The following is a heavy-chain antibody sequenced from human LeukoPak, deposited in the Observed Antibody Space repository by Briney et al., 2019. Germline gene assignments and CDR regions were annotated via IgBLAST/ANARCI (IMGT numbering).Heavy chain of an antibody. Sequence: PGGSLRLFCAASRFTFSSYEMNWVRQAPGQGLEWVSYIGGSGSPIYYADSVKGRFTISRDNAKNSLYLQMNSLRAEDTAVYYCARGTFYFDYWGQGTLVTVSS. CDR3: ARGTFYFDY. CDR1: RFTFSSYE. J-gene: IGHJ4*02. V-gene: IGHV3-48*03. CDR2: IGGSGSPI. D-gene: IGHD2/OR15-2a*01.